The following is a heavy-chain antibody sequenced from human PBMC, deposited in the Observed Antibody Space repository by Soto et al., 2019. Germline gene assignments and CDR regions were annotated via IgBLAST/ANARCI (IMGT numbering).Heavy chain of an antibody. CDR1: GFTFSSYG. CDR2: ISYDGSNK. D-gene: IGHD5-18*01. V-gene: IGHV3-30*18. CDR3: AKDRAEDTAMVDYYYYGMDV. Sequence: QVQPVESGGGVVQPGRSLRLSCAASGFTFSSYGMHWVRQAPGKGLEWVAVISYDGSNKYYADSVKGRFTISRDNSKNTLYLQMNSLRAEDTAVYYCAKDRAEDTAMVDYYYYGMDVWGQGTTVTVSS. J-gene: IGHJ6*02.